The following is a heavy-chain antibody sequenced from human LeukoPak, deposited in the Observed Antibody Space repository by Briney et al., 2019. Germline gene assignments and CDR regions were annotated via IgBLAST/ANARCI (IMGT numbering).Heavy chain of an antibody. Sequence: SETLSLTCTVSGGSISSYYWSWMRQPPGKGLEWIGYIYYSGSTNYNRSLKSRVTISVDTSKSQFSLKLSSVTAADTAVYYCARLGGYGYFDYWGQGTLVTVSS. CDR3: ARLGGYGYFDY. CDR1: GGSISSYY. J-gene: IGHJ4*02. V-gene: IGHV4-59*01. D-gene: IGHD5-12*01. CDR2: IYYSGST.